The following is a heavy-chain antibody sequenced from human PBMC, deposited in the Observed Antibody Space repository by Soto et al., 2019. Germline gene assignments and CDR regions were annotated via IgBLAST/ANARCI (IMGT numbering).Heavy chain of an antibody. CDR2: ISGDGSST. D-gene: IGHD6-6*01. CDR3: AKSNYGMDV. CDR1: GFTFTDYW. V-gene: IGHV3-74*01. J-gene: IGHJ6*02. Sequence: EGQVVESGGGLVQPGGSLRLSCAASGFTFTDYWMHWVRQSPGKGLVWVSRISGDGSSTSYADSVKGRFTTSRDNAKNTLYLQMNSLRADDTAVYYCAKSNYGMDVWGQGTTVTVSS.